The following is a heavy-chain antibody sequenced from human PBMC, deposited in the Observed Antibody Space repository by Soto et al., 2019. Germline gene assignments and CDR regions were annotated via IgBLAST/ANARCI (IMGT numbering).Heavy chain of an antibody. D-gene: IGHD6-13*01. CDR2: ISAYNGNT. Sequence: GASVKVSCKASGYTFTSYGISWVRQAPGQGLEWMGWISAYNGNTNYAQKLQGRVTMTTDTSTSTAYMELRSLRSDDTAVYYCARDSSSWYSTLNNWFDPWGQGTLVTVSS. CDR1: GYTFTSYG. J-gene: IGHJ5*02. CDR3: ARDSSSWYSTLNNWFDP. V-gene: IGHV1-18*01.